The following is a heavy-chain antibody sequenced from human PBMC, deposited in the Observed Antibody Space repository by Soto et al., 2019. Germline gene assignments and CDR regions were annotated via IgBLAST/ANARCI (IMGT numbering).Heavy chain of an antibody. Sequence: QVQLVQSGAEVKEPGASVKVSCKASGYTFTTYGISWVRQAPGQGLEWMGWISPYNGHTNYAQKFRGRVTMPTDTSTSAAYMELRSLISDDTAVYYCARDPGGATGFDPWGRGTLVTVSS. CDR2: ISPYNGHT. D-gene: IGHD1-1*01. CDR3: ARDPGGATGFDP. J-gene: IGHJ5*02. CDR1: GYTFTTYG. V-gene: IGHV1-18*01.